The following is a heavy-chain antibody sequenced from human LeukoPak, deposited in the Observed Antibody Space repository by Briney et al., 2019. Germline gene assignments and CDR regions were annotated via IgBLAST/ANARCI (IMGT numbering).Heavy chain of an antibody. CDR1: GDSVSRSDSY. J-gene: IGHJ4*02. D-gene: IGHD2-2*02. Sequence: SETLSLTCSVSGDSVSRSDSYWDWIRQPPGKGLEWIGTIYYSGRTYYSPSLKSRVTISVDTSKNQFSLKLSSVTAADTAVYYCAREGSSTSCYKYWGQGTLVTVSS. CDR3: AREGSSTSCYKY. CDR2: IYYSGRT. V-gene: IGHV4-39*07.